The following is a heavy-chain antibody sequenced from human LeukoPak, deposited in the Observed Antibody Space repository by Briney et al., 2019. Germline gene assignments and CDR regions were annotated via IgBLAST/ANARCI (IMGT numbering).Heavy chain of an antibody. CDR1: GGSISSSSYY. CDR3: ARHAGSYYTYNFDY. D-gene: IGHD3-22*01. V-gene: IGHV4-39*01. CDR2: IYYSGST. Sequence: PSETLSLTCTVSGGSISSSSYYWGWIRQPPGKGPEWIGSIYYSGSTYYNPSLKSRVTISVDTSKNQFSLKLSSVTAADTAVYYCARHAGSYYTYNFDYWGQGTLVTVSS. J-gene: IGHJ4*02.